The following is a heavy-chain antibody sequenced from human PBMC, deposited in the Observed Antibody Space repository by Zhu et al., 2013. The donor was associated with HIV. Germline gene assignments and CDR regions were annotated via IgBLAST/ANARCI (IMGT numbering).Heavy chain of an antibody. CDR3: ARDLDGIVATIGVDY. D-gene: IGHD5-12*01. CDR2: INPNSGGT. CDR1: GYTFTGYY. V-gene: IGHV1-2*02. Sequence: QVQLVQSGAEVKKPGASVKVSCKASGYTFTGYYMHWVRQAPGQGLEWMGWINPNSGGTNYAQKFQGRVTMTRDTSISTAYMELSRLRSDDTAVYYCARDLDGIVATIGVDYWGKGTTVTVSS. J-gene: IGHJ6*03.